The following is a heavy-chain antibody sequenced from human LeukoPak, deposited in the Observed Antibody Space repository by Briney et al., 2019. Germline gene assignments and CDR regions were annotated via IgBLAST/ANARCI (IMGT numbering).Heavy chain of an antibody. CDR2: IWYDGSNK. CDR3: ARGGVLLPLGY. Sequence: GGSLRLSCAASGFTFSSYGTHWVRQAPGKGLEWVAVIWYDGSNKYYADSVKGRFTIPRDNSKNTLYLQMNSLRAEDTAVYYCARGGVLLPLGYWGQGTLVTVSS. CDR1: GFTFSSYG. V-gene: IGHV3-33*01. D-gene: IGHD3-10*01. J-gene: IGHJ4*02.